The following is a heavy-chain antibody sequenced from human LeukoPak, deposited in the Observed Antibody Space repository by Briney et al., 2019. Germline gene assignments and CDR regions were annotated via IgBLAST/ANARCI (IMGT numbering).Heavy chain of an antibody. J-gene: IGHJ3*02. V-gene: IGHV3-23*01. D-gene: IGHD5-12*01. CDR2: ISGSADST. Sequence: GGSLRLSCAASGFTFSSYAMSWVRQAPGKGLEWVSGISGSADSTYYADSVKGRFTISRDNSKNTLYLQMNSLRAEDTAVYYCARDYRSGYDFDAFDIWGQGTMVTVSS. CDR1: GFTFSSYA. CDR3: ARDYRSGYDFDAFDI.